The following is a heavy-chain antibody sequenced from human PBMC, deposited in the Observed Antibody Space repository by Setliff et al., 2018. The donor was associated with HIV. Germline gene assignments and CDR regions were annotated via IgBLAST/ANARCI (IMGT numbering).Heavy chain of an antibody. V-gene: IGHV4-61*09. Sequence: SETLSLTCTVSGGSISSGSYYWSWIRQPAGKGLEWIGHIYTSGSTNYNPSLKSRVTISVDTSKNQFSLKLSSVTAADAAVYYCARASSRLNCSGGSCYRAPYAFDIWGQGTMVTVSS. CDR1: GGSISSGSYY. CDR2: IYTSGST. CDR3: ARASSRLNCSGGSCYRAPYAFDI. J-gene: IGHJ3*02. D-gene: IGHD2-15*01.